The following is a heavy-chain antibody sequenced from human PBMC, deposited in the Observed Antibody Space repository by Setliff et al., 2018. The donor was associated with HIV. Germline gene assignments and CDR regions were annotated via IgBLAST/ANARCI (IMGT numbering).Heavy chain of an antibody. CDR2: IYSTGDT. CDR3: ARVRLTMIMMVDYFDQ. J-gene: IGHJ4*02. CDR1: GGPISNFY. V-gene: IGHV4-4*07. Sequence: LSLTCSVSGGPISNFYWSWIRQPPGKGLEWVGHIYSTGDTNYNPSLKSRVTLSADTSKNQLSLSLTSVTAADTAVYYCARVRLTMIMMVDYFDQWGQGTQVTVSS. D-gene: IGHD3-22*01.